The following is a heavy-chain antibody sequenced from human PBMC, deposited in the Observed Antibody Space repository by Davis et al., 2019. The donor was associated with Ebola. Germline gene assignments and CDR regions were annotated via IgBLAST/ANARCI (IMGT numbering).Heavy chain of an antibody. J-gene: IGHJ4*02. D-gene: IGHD2-15*01. Sequence: AASVKVSCKASGYTFTSYGISWVRQAPGQGLEWMGWISAYNGNTNYAQKLQGRVTMTTDTSTSTAYMELRSLRSDDTAVYYCAREYCRGGSCYADYWGQGTLVTVSS. CDR3: AREYCRGGSCYADY. CDR2: ISAYNGNT. V-gene: IGHV1-18*01. CDR1: GYTFTSYG.